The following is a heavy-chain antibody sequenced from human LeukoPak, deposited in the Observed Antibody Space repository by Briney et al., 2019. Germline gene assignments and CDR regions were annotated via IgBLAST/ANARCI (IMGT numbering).Heavy chain of an antibody. CDR3: ARQSYYTPLDY. Sequence: PSETLSLTCTVSGGSISSSGYYWGWIRQPPGKGLEWIGSIYYSGSTYYNPSLKSRVTISVDTSKNQLSLKLSSVTAADTAVYYCARQSYYTPLDYWGQGTLVTVSS. CDR2: IYYSGST. J-gene: IGHJ4*02. D-gene: IGHD3-10*01. CDR1: GGSISSSGYY. V-gene: IGHV4-39*01.